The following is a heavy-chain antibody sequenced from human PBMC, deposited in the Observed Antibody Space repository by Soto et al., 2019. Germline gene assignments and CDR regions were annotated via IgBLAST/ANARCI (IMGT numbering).Heavy chain of an antibody. CDR1: GFTFSSYG. CDR3: ATPLTGYSSSWLGPALTPCYDYYGMDV. D-gene: IGHD6-13*01. CDR2: ISYDGSNK. Sequence: QVQLVESGGGVVQPGRSLRLSCAASGFTFSSYGMHWVRRAPGKGLEWVAVISYDGSNKYYADSVKGRFTISRDNSQKTLDLQMQSLRAEDTAVYYCATPLTGYSSSWLGPALTPCYDYYGMDVWGQGTTVNVSS. J-gene: IGHJ6*02. V-gene: IGHV3-30*03.